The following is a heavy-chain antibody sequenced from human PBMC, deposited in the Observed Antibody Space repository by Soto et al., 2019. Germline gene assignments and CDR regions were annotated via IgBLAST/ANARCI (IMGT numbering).Heavy chain of an antibody. J-gene: IGHJ4*02. CDR2: IIPIFGTT. V-gene: IGHV1-69*13. Sequence: SVKVSCKASGGTFSNYPISWVRQAPGQGLEWMGAIIPIFGTTNYAQNFQDRVTITADESASTAYMELSSLTSADTALYYCARPRTVATTKGYDYWGQGTLVTVSS. CDR1: GGTFSNYP. D-gene: IGHD1-1*01. CDR3: ARPRTVATTKGYDY.